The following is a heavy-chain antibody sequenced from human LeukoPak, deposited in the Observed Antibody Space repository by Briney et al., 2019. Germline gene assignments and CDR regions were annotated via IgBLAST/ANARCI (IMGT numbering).Heavy chain of an antibody. CDR3: ARGYSIGWNYYYYYMDV. CDR2: INWNGGST. J-gene: IGHJ6*03. CDR1: GFTFDDYG. V-gene: IGHV3-20*04. Sequence: PGGSLRLSCAASGFTFDDYGMSWVRQAPGKGLEWVSGINWNGGSTGYADSVKGRFTISRDNAKNSLYLQMNSLRAEDTALYYCARGYSIGWNYYYYYMDVWGKGTTVTVSS. D-gene: IGHD6-19*01.